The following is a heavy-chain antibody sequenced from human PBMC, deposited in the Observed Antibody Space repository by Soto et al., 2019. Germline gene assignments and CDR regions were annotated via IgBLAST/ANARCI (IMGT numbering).Heavy chain of an antibody. CDR3: ATRITVFGLLIPPFDP. CDR2: INHTGGT. D-gene: IGHD3-3*01. CDR1: GGSVNGYY. V-gene: IGHV4-34*01. J-gene: IGHJ5*02. Sequence: LSLTCAVYGGSVNGYYWNWIRQPPGQGLEWIGEINHTGGTHYNPSLKSRVTMSVDTSKNQFSLRLSSVTAADTAIYYCATRITVFGLLIPPFDPWGQGTQVTVSS.